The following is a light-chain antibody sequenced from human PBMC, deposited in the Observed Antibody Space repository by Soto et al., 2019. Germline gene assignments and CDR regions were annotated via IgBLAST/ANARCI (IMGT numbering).Light chain of an antibody. CDR1: QSISRNY. V-gene: IGKV3-20*01. J-gene: IGKJ1*01. CDR2: GAT. Sequence: EIVLTQSPGTLSLSPGESATLSCRASQSISRNYLAWYRQKAGQAPRLLIYGATSRATGTPDRFSGSGSGTDFTLTISRLEAEDFAVYYCQHYVSPPWTVGQGTKVDIK. CDR3: QHYVSPPWT.